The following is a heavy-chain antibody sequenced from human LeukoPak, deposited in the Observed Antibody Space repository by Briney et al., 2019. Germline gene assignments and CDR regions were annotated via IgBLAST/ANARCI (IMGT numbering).Heavy chain of an antibody. D-gene: IGHD6-13*01. J-gene: IGHJ4*02. V-gene: IGHV1-24*01. Sequence: ASVKVSCKVSGYTLTELSMHWMRQAPGKGLEWMGGFDPEDGETIYAQKFQGRVTMTEDTSTDTAYMELSSLRSEDTAVYYCATGGLAAAGLRGTIDYWGQGTLVTVSS. CDR1: GYTLTELS. CDR3: ATGGLAAAGLRGTIDY. CDR2: FDPEDGET.